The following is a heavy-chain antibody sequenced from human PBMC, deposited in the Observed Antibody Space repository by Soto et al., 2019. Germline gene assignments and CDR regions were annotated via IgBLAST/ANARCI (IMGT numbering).Heavy chain of an antibody. J-gene: IGHJ4*02. V-gene: IGHV1-46*01. D-gene: IGHD3-9*01. CDR2: INPSGGST. CDR3: ARVLLRYFDLAY. CDR1: GKTFTRYY. Sequence: ASVKVSCKASGKTFTRYYMHWVRQAPGQGLEWMGGINPSGGSTSYAQKFRDRVTITSDTSTSTVYMEMSSLRSEDTAMYYCARVLLRYFDLAYRGQGTLVTVSS.